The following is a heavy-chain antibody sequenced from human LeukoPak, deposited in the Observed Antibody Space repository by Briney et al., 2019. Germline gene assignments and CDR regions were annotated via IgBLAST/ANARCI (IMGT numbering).Heavy chain of an antibody. V-gene: IGHV6-1*01. Sequence: QTLSLTCALSGDSFSSISVAWNWIRQSPSRGLEWLGRTYYRSKLYYEYAVSVKGRININPDPSKNQFSLQLNSVTPEDTAVYYCALARSEYHYGMDVWGQGTTVTVSS. CDR3: ALARSEYHYGMDV. CDR1: GDSFSSISVA. CDR2: TYYRSKLYY. J-gene: IGHJ6*02.